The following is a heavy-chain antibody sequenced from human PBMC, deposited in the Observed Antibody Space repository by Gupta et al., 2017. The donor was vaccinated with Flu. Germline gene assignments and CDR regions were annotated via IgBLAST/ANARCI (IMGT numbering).Heavy chain of an antibody. CDR3: AQDPCEYRYAD. J-gene: IGHJ4*02. Sequence: ATGFTFSSYAMIGIRQAPRKGLEWVSTITNNGDATYYADSVGGRFTVSRDNSSNKVFLQMTSLRADDTAVYYCAQDPCEYRYADGGQGTLVAVSS. D-gene: IGHD5-18*01. CDR1: GFTFSSYA. CDR2: ITNNGDAT. V-gene: IGHV3-23*01.